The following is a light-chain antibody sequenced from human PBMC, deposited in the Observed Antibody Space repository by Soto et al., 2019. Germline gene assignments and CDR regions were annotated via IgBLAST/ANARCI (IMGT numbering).Light chain of an antibody. CDR3: SSSAGSDNFVV. CDR2: EVI. Sequence: QSLLTQPPSASGSPGQSVTISCTGTSNDVGGYNYVSWYQQLPGKAPKLMIYEVIKRPSGFPDRLSGSKSGTTASLTVSGLQAEDESDYNCSSSAGSDNFVVFGGGTQLTVL. J-gene: IGLJ2*01. V-gene: IGLV2-8*01. CDR1: SNDVGGYNY.